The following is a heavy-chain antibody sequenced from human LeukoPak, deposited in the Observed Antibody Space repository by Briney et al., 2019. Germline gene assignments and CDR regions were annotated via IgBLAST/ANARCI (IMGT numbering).Heavy chain of an antibody. J-gene: IGHJ4*02. CDR1: GYTFTGYY. Sequence: GASVKVSCKASGYTFTGYYMHWVRQAPGKGLEWMGGFDPEDGETIYAQKFQGRVTMTEDTSTDTAYMELSSLRSEDTAVYYCATGYGNALDYWGQGTPVTVSS. D-gene: IGHD1-1*01. CDR3: ATGYGNALDY. V-gene: IGHV1-24*01. CDR2: FDPEDGET.